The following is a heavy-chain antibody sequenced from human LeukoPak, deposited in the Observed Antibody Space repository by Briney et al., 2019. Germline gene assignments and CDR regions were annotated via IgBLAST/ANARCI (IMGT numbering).Heavy chain of an antibody. CDR2: ISSSSSYI. Sequence: PGGSLRLSCAASGFTFSSYSMNWVRQAPGKGLEWVSSISSSSSYIYYADSVKGRFTISRDNAKNSLHLQMNSLRAEDTAVYYCARVGSSRYYYYYYMDVWGKGTTGTVSS. D-gene: IGHD6-13*01. CDR3: ARVGSSRYYYYYYMDV. CDR1: GFTFSSYS. J-gene: IGHJ6*03. V-gene: IGHV3-21*01.